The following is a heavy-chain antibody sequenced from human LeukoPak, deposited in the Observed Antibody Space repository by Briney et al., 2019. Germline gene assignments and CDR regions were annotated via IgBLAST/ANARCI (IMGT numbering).Heavy chain of an antibody. V-gene: IGHV5-51*01. CDR1: GYSFTNYW. CDR3: ARHESVFSMDV. J-gene: IGHJ6*02. Sequence: GESLKISCKGSGYSFTNYWIAWVRQMPGKGLEWMGIIYPGDSKTIYSPSFQGQVFISADRSIRTAYLQWRSLKASDTAMYYCARHESVFSMDVWGQGTTVTVSS. CDR2: IYPGDSKT.